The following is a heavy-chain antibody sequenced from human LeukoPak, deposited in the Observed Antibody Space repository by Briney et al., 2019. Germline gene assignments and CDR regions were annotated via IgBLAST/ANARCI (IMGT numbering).Heavy chain of an antibody. D-gene: IGHD3-22*01. Sequence: SETLSLTCTVSGGSIRSSSYYWGWIRQPPGKGLEWIGSIYDRGSTYYNPSLKSRITISVDTSKNQFSLKLSSVTAADTAVYYCARHDSSGPYNAFDIWGRGTMVAVSS. V-gene: IGHV4-39*01. J-gene: IGHJ3*02. CDR1: GGSIRSSSYY. CDR3: ARHDSSGPYNAFDI. CDR2: IYDRGST.